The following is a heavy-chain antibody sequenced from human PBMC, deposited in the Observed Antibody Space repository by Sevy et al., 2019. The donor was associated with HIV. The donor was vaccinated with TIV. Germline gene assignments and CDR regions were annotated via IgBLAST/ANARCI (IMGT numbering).Heavy chain of an antibody. V-gene: IGHV3-33*01. J-gene: IGHJ3*02. Sequence: GGSLRLSCAASGFTFSSYGMHWVRQAPGKGLEWVAVIWYDGSNKYYADSVTGRFTISRDNSKNTLYLQMNSLRAEDTAVYYCARDYYGSGSPRGAFHIWGQGTMVTVSS. CDR3: ARDYYGSGSPRGAFHI. CDR2: IWYDGSNK. CDR1: GFTFSSYG. D-gene: IGHD3-10*01.